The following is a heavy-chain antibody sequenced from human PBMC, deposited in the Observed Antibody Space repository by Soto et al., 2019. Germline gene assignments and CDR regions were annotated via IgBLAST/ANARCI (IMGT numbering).Heavy chain of an antibody. V-gene: IGHV4-4*02. J-gene: IGHJ4*02. D-gene: IGHD6-13*01. CDR2: IYHSGST. CDR1: GGSISSSNW. CDR3: ARAGIAARQYYFDY. Sequence: QVQLQESGPGLVKPSGTLSLTCAVSGGSISSSNWWSWVRQPPGKGLEWIGEIYHSGSTNYNPYLQSRVTIAVDKYQNQFHLKLSSVTAADTAVYYCARAGIAARQYYFDYWGQGTLVTVS.